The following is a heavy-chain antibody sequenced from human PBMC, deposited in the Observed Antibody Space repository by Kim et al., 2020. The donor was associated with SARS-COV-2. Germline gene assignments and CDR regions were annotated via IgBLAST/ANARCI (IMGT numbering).Heavy chain of an antibody. Sequence: GESLKISCKGSGYSFTSYWISWVRQMPGKGLEWMGRIDPSDSYTNYSPSFQGHVTISADKSISTAYLQWSSLKASDTAMYYCARHGWNCGSDCYPVNWFDPWGQGTLVTVSS. J-gene: IGHJ5*02. D-gene: IGHD2-21*02. CDR3: ARHGWNCGSDCYPVNWFDP. CDR1: GYSFTSYW. V-gene: IGHV5-10-1*01. CDR2: IDPSDSYT.